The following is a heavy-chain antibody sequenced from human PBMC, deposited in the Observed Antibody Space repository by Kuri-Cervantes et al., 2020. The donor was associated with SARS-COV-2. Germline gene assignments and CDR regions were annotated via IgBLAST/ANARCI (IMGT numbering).Heavy chain of an antibody. CDR1: GFIFSNYA. D-gene: IGHD7-27*01. Sequence: LSLTCAASGFIFSNYAMSWVRQAPGKGLEWVASIDSSSYYIYHADSVKGRLTISRDNAKTSLYLQMNSLKPEDTAVYYCAREEGGELGEAFDYWGQGALVTVSS. CDR3: AREEGGELGEAFDY. CDR2: IDSSSYYI. J-gene: IGHJ4*02. V-gene: IGHV3-21*01.